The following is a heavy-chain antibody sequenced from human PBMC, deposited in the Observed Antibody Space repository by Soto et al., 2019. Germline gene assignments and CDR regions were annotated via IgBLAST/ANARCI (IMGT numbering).Heavy chain of an antibody. D-gene: IGHD2-15*01. Sequence: EVQLVESGGGFIYPGGSLRLSRAASGLTISNAWMNWVRQAPGKGLEWVGRIKTNTEGGTTDYAAAVKGRFTVPRDDSKNTLYLQMNSLRTEDTAVYYCTTGSVEGVWGQGTTVTVSS. CDR1: GLTISNAW. V-gene: IGHV3-15*07. CDR2: IKTNTEGGTT. J-gene: IGHJ6*02. CDR3: TTGSVEGV.